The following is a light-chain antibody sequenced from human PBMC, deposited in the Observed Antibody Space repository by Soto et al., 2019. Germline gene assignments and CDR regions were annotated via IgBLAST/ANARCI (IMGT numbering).Light chain of an antibody. Sequence: DIVLTQTPLSSPVTLGQPASISCRSRQRLVHSDGNTDLSWFHQRPGQPPRLLIDKVSNRFSGVPDRLSGSGAGTDFTLKISRVEAEDVGIYFCMQATQYRPYTFGQGTKLEIK. CDR1: QRLVHSDGNTD. J-gene: IGKJ2*01. V-gene: IGKV2-24*01. CDR3: MQATQYRPYT. CDR2: KVS.